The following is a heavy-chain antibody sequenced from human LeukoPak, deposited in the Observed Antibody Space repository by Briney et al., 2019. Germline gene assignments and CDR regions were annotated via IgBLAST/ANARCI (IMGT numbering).Heavy chain of an antibody. V-gene: IGHV3-11*01. Sequence: GGSLRLSCAASGFTFSDYYMSWIRQAPGKGLEWVSYISSSGSTIYYADSVKGRFTISGDNAKNSPYLQMNSLRAEDTAVYYCATTGYRGPVGYWGQGTLVTVSS. CDR2: ISSSGSTI. J-gene: IGHJ4*02. CDR1: GFTFSDYY. D-gene: IGHD3-9*01. CDR3: ATTGYRGPVGY.